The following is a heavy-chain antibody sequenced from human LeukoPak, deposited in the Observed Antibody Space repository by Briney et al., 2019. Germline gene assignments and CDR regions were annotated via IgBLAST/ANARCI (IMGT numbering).Heavy chain of an antibody. Sequence: PGGSLRLSCAASGFTFSSYEMNWVRQAPGKGLEWVSYISSSGSTIYYADSVKGRFTISRDNSKNTLYLQMGSLRAEDMAVYYCARGPLWLQLGFDYWGQGTLVTVSS. CDR2: ISSSGSTI. J-gene: IGHJ4*02. CDR1: GFTFSSYE. D-gene: IGHD5-24*01. V-gene: IGHV3-48*03. CDR3: ARGPLWLQLGFDY.